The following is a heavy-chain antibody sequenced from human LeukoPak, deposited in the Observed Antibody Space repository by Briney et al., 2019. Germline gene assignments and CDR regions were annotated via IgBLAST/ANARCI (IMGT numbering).Heavy chain of an antibody. V-gene: IGHV3-21*01. Sequence: GGSLRLSCAASGFPFDDYGMTWVRQAPGKGLEWVSSISSSSSYIYYADSVKGRFTISRDNAKNSLYLQMNSLRAEDTAVYYCARGEHIVVVTSMMGAFDIWGQGTMVTVSS. CDR1: GFPFDDYG. D-gene: IGHD2-21*02. J-gene: IGHJ3*02. CDR2: ISSSSSYI. CDR3: ARGEHIVVVTSMMGAFDI.